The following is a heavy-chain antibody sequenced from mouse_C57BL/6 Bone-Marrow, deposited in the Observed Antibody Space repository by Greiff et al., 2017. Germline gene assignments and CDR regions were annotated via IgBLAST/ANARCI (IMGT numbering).Heavy chain of an antibody. V-gene: IGHV5-17*01. J-gene: IGHJ2*01. CDR1: GFTFSDYG. CDR2: IGSGSSTI. Sequence: EVMLVESGGGLVKPGGSLKLSCAASGFTFSDYGMHWVRQAPEKGLEWVAYIGSGSSTIYYADTVKGRFTISRDKAKNTLFLQITRLRSEDTAMYYCARKAFFDYWGQGTTLTVSS. CDR3: ARKAFFDY.